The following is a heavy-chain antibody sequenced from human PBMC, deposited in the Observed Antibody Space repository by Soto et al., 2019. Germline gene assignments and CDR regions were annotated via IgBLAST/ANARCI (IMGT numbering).Heavy chain of an antibody. V-gene: IGHV4-30-4*01. CDR3: ARVGSSIALRPFDY. Sequence: QVQLQESGPGLVKPSQTLSLTCTVSGGSISSGDYYWSWIRQPPGKGLEWSGYIYYSGSTYYNPSLKSRVTMAIDTSKTQFSLKLTSVTAADTAVYYCARVGSSIALRPFDYWGQGTLVTVSS. CDR1: GGSISSGDYY. CDR2: IYYSGST. J-gene: IGHJ4*02. D-gene: IGHD6-6*01.